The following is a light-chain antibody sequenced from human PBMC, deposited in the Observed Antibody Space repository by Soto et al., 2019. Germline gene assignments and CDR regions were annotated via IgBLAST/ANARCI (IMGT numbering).Light chain of an antibody. CDR3: HQYNFWPT. V-gene: IGKV3-15*01. J-gene: IGKJ1*01. CDR1: QSVSSN. CDR2: GTS. Sequence: EMIMAQTPGTLCVCQEERATLSCRASQSVSSNLAWYQQKPGQSPRLLIYGTSTRATGIPARFSGSGSGTEFTLTISRLQSEDFAVYYCHQYNFWPTFGQGTTVDI.